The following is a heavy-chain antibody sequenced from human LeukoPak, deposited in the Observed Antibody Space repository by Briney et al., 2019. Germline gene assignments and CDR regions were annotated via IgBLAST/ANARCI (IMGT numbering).Heavy chain of an antibody. V-gene: IGHV4-4*07. D-gene: IGHD3-9*01. Sequence: SSETLSLTCTVSGGSIRSYFWSWIRQPAGKGLEWIGRIYASGSTKYNPSLKSRVTMSVDTSKNQFSLKLSSVTAADTAVYYCVRGDYDFLTGYPIGAFDIWGQGTTVIVSS. CDR3: VRGDYDFLTGYPIGAFDI. J-gene: IGHJ3*02. CDR1: GGSIRSYF. CDR2: IYASGST.